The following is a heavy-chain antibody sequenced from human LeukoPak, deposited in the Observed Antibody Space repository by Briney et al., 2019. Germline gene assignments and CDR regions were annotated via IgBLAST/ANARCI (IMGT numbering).Heavy chain of an antibody. CDR3: ARVDY. CDR2: ITSSGNTV. CDR1: GVTFSVYA. V-gene: IGHV3-48*01. J-gene: IGHJ4*02. Sequence: GGSLRLSCAASGVTFSVYAMNWVRQAPGKGLEWISGITSSGNTVYYADSVKGRFTITRDNAKNSLYLQMNSLRPEDTAVYYCARVDYWGRGTLVTVSS.